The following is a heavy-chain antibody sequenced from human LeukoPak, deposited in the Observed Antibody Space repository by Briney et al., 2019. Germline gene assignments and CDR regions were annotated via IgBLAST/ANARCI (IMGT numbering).Heavy chain of an antibody. CDR3: ARSLDPYYYDSSVYAVHYFDY. V-gene: IGHV3-48*01. J-gene: IGHJ4*02. CDR1: GFTFSSYS. D-gene: IGHD3-22*01. CDR2: ISSSSSTI. Sequence: PGGSLRLSCAASGFTFSSYSMNWVRQAPGKGLEWVSYISSSSSTIYYADSVKGRFTISRDNAKNSLYLQMNSLRAEDTAVYYCARSLDPYYYDSSVYAVHYFDYWGQETLVTVS.